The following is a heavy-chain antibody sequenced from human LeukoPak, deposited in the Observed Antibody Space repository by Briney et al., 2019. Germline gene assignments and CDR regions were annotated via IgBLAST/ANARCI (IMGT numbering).Heavy chain of an antibody. V-gene: IGHV4-59*01. D-gene: IGHD5-12*01. Sequence: SETLSLTCTVSGGSISSYYWSWIRQPPGKGLEWIGYIYYSGSTNYNPSLKSRVTISVDTSKNQFSLKLSSVTAADTAVYYRARYSGYDYSFEYWGQGTLVTVSS. CDR2: IYYSGST. CDR3: ARYSGYDYSFEY. CDR1: GGSISSYY. J-gene: IGHJ4*02.